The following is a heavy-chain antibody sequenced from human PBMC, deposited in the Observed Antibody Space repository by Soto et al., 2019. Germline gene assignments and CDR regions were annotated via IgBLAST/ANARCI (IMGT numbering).Heavy chain of an antibody. CDR2: ISGSGGST. D-gene: IGHD3-22*01. CDR1: GFTFSSYA. Sequence: LRLSCAASGFTFSSYAMSWVRQAPGKGLEWVSAISGSGGSTYYADSVKGRFTISRDNSKNTLYLQMNSLRAEDTAVYYCAKDVDSSGYLLFDYWGQGTLVTVSS. J-gene: IGHJ4*02. V-gene: IGHV3-23*01. CDR3: AKDVDSSGYLLFDY.